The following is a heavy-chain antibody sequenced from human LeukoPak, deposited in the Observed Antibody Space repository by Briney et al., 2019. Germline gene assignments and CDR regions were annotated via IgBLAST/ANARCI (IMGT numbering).Heavy chain of an antibody. CDR3: VVVVEPPDSDGFDV. CDR2: IYYSGST. Sequence: SETLSLTCTVSGGSISGYYCSWIRQPPGKGLEWIGYIYYSGSTNYNPSLKSRVTISVDTSKNQFSLNLSSVTAADTAVYYCVVVVEPPDSDGFDVWGQGTMITVSS. J-gene: IGHJ3*01. CDR1: GGSISGYY. V-gene: IGHV4-59*01. D-gene: IGHD1-14*01.